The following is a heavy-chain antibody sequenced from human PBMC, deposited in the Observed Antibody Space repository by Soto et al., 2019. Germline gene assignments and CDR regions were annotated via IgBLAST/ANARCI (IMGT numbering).Heavy chain of an antibody. D-gene: IGHD3-16*02. CDR2: IKEDGSEK. CDR3: VRIGVWGNHRYWSDY. J-gene: IGHJ4*02. V-gene: IGHV3-7*01. Sequence: EVQLVESGGGLVQPGGSLRLSCAASGFTLSNYWMSWVRQAPGKGLEWVANIKEDGSEKYYVDSVKGRFTISRDNAKNSLYLQMNSLRAEDTAVYYCVRIGVWGNHRYWSDYWGQGTLVTVSS. CDR1: GFTLSNYW.